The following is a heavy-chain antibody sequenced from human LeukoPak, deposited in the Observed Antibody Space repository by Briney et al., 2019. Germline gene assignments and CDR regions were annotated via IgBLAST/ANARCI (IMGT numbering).Heavy chain of an antibody. J-gene: IGHJ3*01. CDR1: GFTFSSYG. D-gene: IGHD2-21*02. Sequence: GGSLRLSCAASGFTFSSYGMHWVRQAPGKGLEWVAVISYDGSNKYYADSVKGRFTISRDNSKNTLYLQMNSLRAEDTAVYYCSKGGSSLGCDPFPFDYLGQGTMVTVSS. V-gene: IGHV3-30*18. CDR2: ISYDGSNK. CDR3: SKGGSSLGCDPFPFDY.